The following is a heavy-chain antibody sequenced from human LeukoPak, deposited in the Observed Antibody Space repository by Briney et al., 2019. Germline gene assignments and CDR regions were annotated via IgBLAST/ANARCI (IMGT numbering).Heavy chain of an antibody. V-gene: IGHV3-21*01. CDR2: ISSSSSYI. CDR3: ARKGSQWEVLVDY. D-gene: IGHD1-26*01. CDR1: GFTFSSYS. Sequence: PGGSLRLSCAASGFTFSSYSMNWVRQAPGKGLEWVSSISSSSSYIYYADSVKGRFTISRDNAKNSLNLQMNSLRAEDTAVYYCARKGSQWEVLVDYWGQGTLVTVSS. J-gene: IGHJ4*02.